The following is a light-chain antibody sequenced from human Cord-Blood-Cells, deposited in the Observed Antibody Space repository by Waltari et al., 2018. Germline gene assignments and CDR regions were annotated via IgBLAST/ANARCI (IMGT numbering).Light chain of an antibody. CDR2: EVS. CDR3: CSYAGSSTFGV. CDR1: SSDVGSYNF. V-gene: IGLV2-23*02. Sequence: QSALTQPASVSGSPGQSITISCTGTSSDVGSYNFVSWYQQHPGKAPKLMIYEVSKRPSGVSNRFSGSKSGNTASLTISGLQAEDEADYYCCSYAGSSTFGVFGGGTKLTVL. J-gene: IGLJ3*02.